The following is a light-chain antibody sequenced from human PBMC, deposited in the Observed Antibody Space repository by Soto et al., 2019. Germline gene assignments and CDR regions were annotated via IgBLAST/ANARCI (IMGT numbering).Light chain of an antibody. J-gene: IGKJ3*01. CDR3: QQRSNWPSFT. Sequence: EIVLTQSPATLSLSPGERATLSCGASQSVSSYLAWYQQKPGQAPRLLIYDASNRATGIPARFSGSGSGTDFTLTISSLEPEDFAVYYCQQRSNWPSFTFGPGTKVDIK. V-gene: IGKV3-11*01. CDR2: DAS. CDR1: QSVSSY.